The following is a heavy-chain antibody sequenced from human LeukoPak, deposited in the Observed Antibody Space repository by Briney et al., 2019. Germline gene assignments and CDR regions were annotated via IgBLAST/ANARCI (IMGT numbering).Heavy chain of an antibody. V-gene: IGHV3-23*01. CDR1: GFTFSSYG. D-gene: IGHD6-13*01. CDR2: ISGSGGST. Sequence: GGSLRLSCAASGFTFSSYGMSWVRQAPGKGLEWVSAISGSGGSTYYADSVKGRFTISRDNSKNTLYLQMNSPRAEDTAVYYCAKSLAAAGGIYYYYYMDVWGKGTTVTVSS. CDR3: AKSLAAAGGIYYYYYMDV. J-gene: IGHJ6*03.